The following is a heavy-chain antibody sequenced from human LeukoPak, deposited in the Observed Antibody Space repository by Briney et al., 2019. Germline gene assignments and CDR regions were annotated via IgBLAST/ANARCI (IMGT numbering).Heavy chain of an antibody. J-gene: IGHJ6*03. V-gene: IGHV3-21*01. Sequence: GGSLRLSCAASGFTFSSYTMNWVRQAPGKGLEWVSSISTSSSYLYSADSVKGRFTISRDNAKKSLYLQMNSLRAEDTAAYYCARDYYYYYMDVWGKGATVTISS. CDR2: ISTSSSYL. CDR1: GFTFSSYT. CDR3: ARDYYYYYMDV.